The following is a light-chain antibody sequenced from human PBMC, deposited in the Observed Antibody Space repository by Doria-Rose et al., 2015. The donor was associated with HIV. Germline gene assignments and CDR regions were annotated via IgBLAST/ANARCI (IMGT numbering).Light chain of an antibody. CDR3: MQALQTPYT. J-gene: IGKJ2*01. V-gene: IGKV2-28*01. Sequence: EIGMTQSPLSLPATPGQPTSISCRSSQSLLHTIGYNYLDWYLQKPGQSPQLLIYLGSNRASGVPDRFSGSGSGTDFTLKISRVEAEDVGVYYCMQALQTPYTFGQGTKLEIK. CDR1: QSLLHTIGYNY. CDR2: LGS.